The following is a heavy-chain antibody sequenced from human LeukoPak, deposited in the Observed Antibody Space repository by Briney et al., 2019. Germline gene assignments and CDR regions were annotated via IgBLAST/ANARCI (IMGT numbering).Heavy chain of an antibody. J-gene: IGHJ5*02. CDR2: IIPILGIA. CDR1: GGTFSSYA. V-gene: IGHV1-69*04. Sequence: ASVKVSCKASGGTFSSYAISWVRQAPGQGLEWVGRIIPILGIANYAQKFQGRVTITADKSTSTAYMELSSLRSEDTAVYYCARANDHYYDSSGYYFRHWFDPWGQGTLVTVSS. D-gene: IGHD3-22*01. CDR3: ARANDHYYDSSGYYFRHWFDP.